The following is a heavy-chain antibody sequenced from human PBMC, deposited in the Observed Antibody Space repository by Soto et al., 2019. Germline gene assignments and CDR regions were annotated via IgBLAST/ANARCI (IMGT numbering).Heavy chain of an antibody. CDR1: GFPFSSYS. CDR3: ATLDTYGTSGY. CDR2: ISSSSSYI. D-gene: IGHD2-2*01. Sequence: GGSLRLSCAASGFPFSSYSMNLVRQAPGKGLEWVSSISSSSSYIYYADSVKGRFTISRDNAKNSLYLQMNGLRAEDTAVYYCATLDTYGTSGYRGQGPXVTVYS. J-gene: IGHJ4*02. V-gene: IGHV3-21*01.